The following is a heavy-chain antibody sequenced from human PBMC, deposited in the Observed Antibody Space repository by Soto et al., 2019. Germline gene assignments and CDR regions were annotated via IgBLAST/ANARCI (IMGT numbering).Heavy chain of an antibody. D-gene: IGHD5-18*01. CDR3: ASVDTAISYYYYGMDV. Sequence: QVQLVQSGAEVKKPGSSVKVSCKASGGTFSSYAISWVRQASGQGLEWMGGIIPIFGTANYAQKFQGRVTITADESTSTAYMELSSLRSEDTAVYYCASVDTAISYYYYGMDVWGQGTTVTVSS. J-gene: IGHJ6*02. CDR1: GGTFSSYA. V-gene: IGHV1-69*12. CDR2: IIPIFGTA.